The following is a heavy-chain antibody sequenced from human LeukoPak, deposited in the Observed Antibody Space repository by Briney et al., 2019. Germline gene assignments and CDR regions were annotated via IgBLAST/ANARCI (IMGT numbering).Heavy chain of an antibody. CDR3: ARDVGIAAAGTRGYFDY. Sequence: ASVTVSFKASGGTFSSYAISWVRQAPGQGLEWMGGIIPIFGTANYAQKFQGRVTITADESTSTAYMELSSLRSEDTAVYYCARDVGIAAAGTRGYFDYWGEGTLVTVSS. CDR2: IIPIFGTA. D-gene: IGHD6-13*01. V-gene: IGHV1-69*13. J-gene: IGHJ4*02. CDR1: GGTFSSYA.